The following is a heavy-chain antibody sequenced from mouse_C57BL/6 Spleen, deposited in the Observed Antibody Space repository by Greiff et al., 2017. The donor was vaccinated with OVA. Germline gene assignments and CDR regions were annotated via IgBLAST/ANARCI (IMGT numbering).Heavy chain of an antibody. D-gene: IGHD2-4*01. CDR1: GYTFTSYR. J-gene: IGHJ3*01. CDR3: ARNDYDEGPFAY. Sequence: QVQLQQPGAELVKPGASVKMSCKASGYTFTSYRITWVKQRPGQGLEWIGDIYPGSGSTNYNEKFKSKATLTVDTSSSTAYMQLSSLTSEDSAVYYCARNDYDEGPFAYWGQGTLVTVSA. CDR2: IYPGSGST. V-gene: IGHV1-55*01.